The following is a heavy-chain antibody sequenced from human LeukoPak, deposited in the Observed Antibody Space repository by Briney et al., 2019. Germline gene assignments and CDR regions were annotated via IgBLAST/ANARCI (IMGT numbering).Heavy chain of an antibody. J-gene: IGHJ4*02. D-gene: IGHD1-14*01. Sequence: SETLSLTCTVSLDSTTSNFWSWVRQPPGKGLEWIGEIYRSGSPNYNPSLQSRVTISIDRSRNQIALELSSVTAADTAVYYCAREILGGFNPGAYWGQGTLVTVSS. CDR1: LDSTTSNF. CDR3: AREILGGFNPGAY. V-gene: IGHV4-4*02. CDR2: IYRSGSP.